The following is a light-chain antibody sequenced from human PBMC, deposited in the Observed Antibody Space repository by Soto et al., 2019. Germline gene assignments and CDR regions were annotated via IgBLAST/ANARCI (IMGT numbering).Light chain of an antibody. Sequence: EFVLTQSPGTLSLSPGERATLSCRASQSVSSSYLAWYQQKPGQAPRILIYGASTRATGIPDRFSGGGSGTDFTLTISRLEPEDFALYYCQQYGSSPPLTFGGGTKVEIK. J-gene: IGKJ4*01. CDR1: QSVSSSY. V-gene: IGKV3-20*01. CDR2: GAS. CDR3: QQYGSSPPLT.